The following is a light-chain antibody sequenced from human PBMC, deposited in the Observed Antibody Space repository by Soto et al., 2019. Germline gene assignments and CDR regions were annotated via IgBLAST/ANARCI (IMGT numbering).Light chain of an antibody. Sequence: VLAQSSSSLSLSPGDRATLSWRASQSVDSNYVAWYQQKPGQAPRLLIYGAFTRATGVPHRFSGSGSGSDFTLTISRLEPEDFAVYFCQQFSSSPLTFGGGTKVDIK. V-gene: IGKV3-20*01. CDR1: QSVDSNY. J-gene: IGKJ4*01. CDR2: GAF. CDR3: QQFSSSPLT.